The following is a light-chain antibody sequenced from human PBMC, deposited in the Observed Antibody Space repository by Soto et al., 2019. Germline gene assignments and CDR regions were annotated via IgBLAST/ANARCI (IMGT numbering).Light chain of an antibody. J-gene: IGLJ2*01. Sequence: QSVLTQPASVSGSPGQSITISCNGSSSDVGDYNYVSWYQQHPGKAPKLMIYEVNNRPSGVSDRFSGSKSGNTASLTISGLQAEDEADYYCSSYTSSNTLLFGGGTKLTVL. CDR3: SSYTSSNTLL. CDR1: SSDVGDYNY. CDR2: EVN. V-gene: IGLV2-14*01.